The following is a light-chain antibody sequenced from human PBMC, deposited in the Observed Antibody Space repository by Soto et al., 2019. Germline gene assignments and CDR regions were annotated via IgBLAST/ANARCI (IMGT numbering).Light chain of an antibody. CDR2: DVS. CDR3: SSYAGSYTWV. J-gene: IGLJ1*01. Sequence: QSALTQPRSVSGSPGQSVTISCTGTSSDVGGYNYVSWYQQHPGKAPKLMIYDVSNRPSGVPDRFSGSKSGNTASLTISGLQAEDEADYYCSSYAGSYTWVFGAGTKLTVL. V-gene: IGLV2-11*01. CDR1: SSDVGGYNY.